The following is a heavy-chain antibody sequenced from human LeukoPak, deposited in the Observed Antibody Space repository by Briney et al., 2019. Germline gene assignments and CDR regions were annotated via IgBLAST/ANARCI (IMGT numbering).Heavy chain of an antibody. CDR2: ISDSGGST. CDR1: GFTFSSYA. Sequence: GGSLRLSCAASGFTFSSYAMGWVRQAPGKGLEWVSTISDSGGSTYYADSVKGRFTISRDNSKNTMYLQMNSLRAEDTAVYCCAKKPSSGYYYIDYWGQGTLVTVSS. V-gene: IGHV3-23*01. J-gene: IGHJ4*02. D-gene: IGHD3-22*01. CDR3: AKKPSSGYYYIDY.